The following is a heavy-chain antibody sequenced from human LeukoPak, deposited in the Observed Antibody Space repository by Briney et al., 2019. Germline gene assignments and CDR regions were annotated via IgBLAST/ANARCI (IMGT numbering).Heavy chain of an antibody. CDR1: GFTFSSYG. J-gene: IGHJ4*02. D-gene: IGHD3-22*01. V-gene: IGHV3-33*01. CDR2: IWYDGSNK. Sequence: QPGGSLRLSCAASGFTFSSYGMHWVREAPGKGLEWVAVIWYDGSNKYYADSVKGRFTISRDNSKNTLYLQMNSLRAEGTAVYYCAREKGYYYDSSGYPDYWGQGTLVTVSS. CDR3: AREKGYYYDSSGYPDY.